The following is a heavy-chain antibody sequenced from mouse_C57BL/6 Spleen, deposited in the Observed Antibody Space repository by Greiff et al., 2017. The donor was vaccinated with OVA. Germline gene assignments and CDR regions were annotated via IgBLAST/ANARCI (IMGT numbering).Heavy chain of an antibody. CDR1: GYTFTRYW. V-gene: IGHV1-61*01. D-gene: IGHD2-3*01. J-gene: IGHJ4*01. CDR2: IYPSDSET. CDR3: ARRDGYYDYAMDY. Sequence: QVQLKQPGAELVRPGSSVKLSCKASGYTFTRYWMDWVKQRPGQGLDWIGNIYPSDSETHYNQKFKDKATLTVDKSSSTAYMQLSSLTSEDSAVYYCARRDGYYDYAMDYWGQGTSVTVSS.